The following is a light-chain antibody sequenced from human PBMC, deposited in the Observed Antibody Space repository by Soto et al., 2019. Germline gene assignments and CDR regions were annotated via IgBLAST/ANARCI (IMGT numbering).Light chain of an antibody. Sequence: DVQMTQSPSSLSAFVGDRVTITCRASQGIAPYLAWFQHKPGKVPKLLIYATSTLQSGVPSRFSGSGSGTDFTRTISSLQPEDVATYYCQKYNSAPLTFGGGTKVDIK. CDR3: QKYNSAPLT. CDR1: QGIAPY. V-gene: IGKV1-27*01. CDR2: ATS. J-gene: IGKJ4*01.